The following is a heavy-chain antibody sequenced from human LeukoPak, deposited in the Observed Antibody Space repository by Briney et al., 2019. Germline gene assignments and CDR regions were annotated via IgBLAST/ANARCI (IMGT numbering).Heavy chain of an antibody. Sequence: ASVKVSCKASGYTFTSYGISWVRQAPGQGLEWMGWISAYNGNTNYAQKLQGRVTMTTDTSTSTAYMELRSLRSDDTAVYYCAYGSGSYYLNCFDPWGQGTLVTVSS. D-gene: IGHD3-10*01. V-gene: IGHV1-18*01. CDR2: ISAYNGNT. J-gene: IGHJ5*02. CDR1: GYTFTSYG. CDR3: AYGSGSYYLNCFDP.